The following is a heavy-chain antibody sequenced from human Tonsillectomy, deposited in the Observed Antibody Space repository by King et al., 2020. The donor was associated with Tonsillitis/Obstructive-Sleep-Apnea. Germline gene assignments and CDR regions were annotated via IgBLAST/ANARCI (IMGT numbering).Heavy chain of an antibody. V-gene: IGHV5-51*01. D-gene: IGHD6-13*01. CDR3: ARGGIAADGRQGGAGYYYYMDD. Sequence: EPQLVQSGAEVKTPGESLKISCKGSGYSFTSYWIGWVRQMPGKGLEWMGIIYPGDSDTRYSPSFQGQVTIRVNKSISTAYLQWSSLKASDTAMYYCARGGIAADGRQGGAGYYYYMDDWGKGTTVTVSS. CDR2: IYPGDSDT. CDR1: GYSFTSYW. J-gene: IGHJ6*03.